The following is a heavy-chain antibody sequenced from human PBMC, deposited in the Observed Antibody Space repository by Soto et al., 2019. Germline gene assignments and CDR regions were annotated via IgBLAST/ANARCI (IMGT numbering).Heavy chain of an antibody. CDR1: GDSITSDTW. CDR2: IYHSGRT. CDR3: TANGYYSLDY. V-gene: IGHV4-4*02. Sequence: QVQLQESGPGLVKPSGTLSLTCSVSGDSITSDTWWSWVRQSPGKGLEWIGEIYHSGRTHYNPSLKSRVIISVDKSKNDFSLTLSSVTAADTAVYYCTANGYYSLDYWGQGSLVTVSS. D-gene: IGHD5-12*01. J-gene: IGHJ4*02.